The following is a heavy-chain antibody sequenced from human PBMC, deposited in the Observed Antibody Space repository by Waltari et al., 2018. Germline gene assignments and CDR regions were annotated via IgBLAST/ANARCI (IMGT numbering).Heavy chain of an antibody. D-gene: IGHD2-2*01. CDR3: AKDPHPVPAASPEYFQH. Sequence: EVQLLESGGGLVQPGGSLRLSCAASGFTFSSYAMSWVRQAPGKGLEWVSAISGSGGSTYYADSVKGRFTISRDNSKNTLYLQMNSLRAEDTAVYYCAKDPHPVPAASPEYFQHWGQGTLVTVSS. V-gene: IGHV3-23*01. CDR2: ISGSGGST. J-gene: IGHJ1*01. CDR1: GFTFSSYA.